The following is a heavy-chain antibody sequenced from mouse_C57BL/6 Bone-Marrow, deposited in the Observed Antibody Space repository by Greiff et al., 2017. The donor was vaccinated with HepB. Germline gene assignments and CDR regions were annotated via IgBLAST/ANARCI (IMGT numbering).Heavy chain of an antibody. V-gene: IGHV1-81*01. CDR1: GYTFTSYG. CDR2: IYPRSGNT. Sequence: VNLVESGAELARPGASVKLSCKASGYTFTSYGISWVKQRTGQGLEWIGEIYPRSGNTYYNEKFKGKATLTADKSSSTAYMELRSLTSEDSAVYFCARGFYYYGSSPFAYWGQGTLVTVSA. D-gene: IGHD1-1*01. J-gene: IGHJ3*01. CDR3: ARGFYYYGSSPFAY.